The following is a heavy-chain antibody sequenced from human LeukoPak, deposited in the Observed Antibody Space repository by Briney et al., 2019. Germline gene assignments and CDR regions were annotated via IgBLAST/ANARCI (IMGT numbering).Heavy chain of an antibody. CDR2: INHSGST. J-gene: IGHJ4*02. V-gene: IGHV4-34*01. CDR3: ANSYARIFFFDY. CDR1: GGSFSDYY. D-gene: IGHD5-18*01. Sequence: PSETLSLTCAVYGGSFSDYYWSWIRQPPGRGLEWIGEINHSGSTNYNPSLKSRVTISVDTSKNQFSLKLSSVTAADTAVYYCANSYARIFFFDYWGQGTLVTGSS.